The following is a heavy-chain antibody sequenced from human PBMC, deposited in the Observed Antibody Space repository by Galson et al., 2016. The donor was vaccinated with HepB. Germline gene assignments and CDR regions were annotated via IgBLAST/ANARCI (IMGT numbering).Heavy chain of an antibody. CDR1: GLTFSDSW. J-gene: IGHJ4*02. V-gene: IGHV3-43*02. D-gene: IGHD3-3*01. Sequence: SLRLSCAASGLTFSDSWMNWVRQAPGKGLEWVSLISGDGGSTYYADSVKGRFTISRDNNNNSLYLQMNSLRTEDTALYYCAKDVVGYADFWSGYYVDYWGQGTLVTVSS. CDR2: ISGDGGST. CDR3: AKDVVGYADFWSGYYVDY.